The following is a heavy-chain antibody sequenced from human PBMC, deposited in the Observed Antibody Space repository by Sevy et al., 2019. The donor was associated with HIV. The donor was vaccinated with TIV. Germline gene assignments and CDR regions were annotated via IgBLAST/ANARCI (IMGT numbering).Heavy chain of an antibody. V-gene: IGHV1-18*01. J-gene: IGHJ4*02. Sequence: ASVKVSCKASGYTFTTYNIVWVRQAPGQGLEWLAWMSPYNGNKNYAQRVQGRVTMTTDTFTDTAFLELRSLKFDDTAVYYCARGSSSWHDYWGQGTLVTVSS. D-gene: IGHD2-2*01. CDR3: ARGSSSWHDY. CDR2: MSPYNGNK. CDR1: GYTFTTYN.